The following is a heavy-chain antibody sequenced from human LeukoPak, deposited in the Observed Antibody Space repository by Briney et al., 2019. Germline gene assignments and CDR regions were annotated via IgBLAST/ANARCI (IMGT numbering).Heavy chain of an antibody. D-gene: IGHD2-15*01. J-gene: IGHJ6*02. V-gene: IGHV3-72*01. CDR3: ANQYSYCSGGSCAVAGMDV. CDR2: TRNKANIYTT. Sequence: GGSLRLSCAASGFTFSDHYMDRVRQAPGKGLEWVARTRNKANIYTTEYAASVKGRFTISRDESKDSLYLQMNSLRAEDTAVYYCANQYSYCSGGSCAVAGMDVWGQGTTVTVSS. CDR1: GFTFSDHY.